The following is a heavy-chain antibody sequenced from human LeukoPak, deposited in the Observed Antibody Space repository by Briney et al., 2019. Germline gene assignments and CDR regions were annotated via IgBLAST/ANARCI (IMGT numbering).Heavy chain of an antibody. Sequence: SVKVSCKTSGFTFTNSAVQWVRQARGQRLEWIGWIVVGSSNIDYTQKFQERVTITRDMSTGTAYMELSSLRSDDTAVYYCAARPGGYASFDIWGQGTMVTVSS. CDR3: AARPGGYASFDI. J-gene: IGHJ3*02. CDR2: IVVGSSNI. V-gene: IGHV1-58*01. D-gene: IGHD3-16*01. CDR1: GFTFTNSA.